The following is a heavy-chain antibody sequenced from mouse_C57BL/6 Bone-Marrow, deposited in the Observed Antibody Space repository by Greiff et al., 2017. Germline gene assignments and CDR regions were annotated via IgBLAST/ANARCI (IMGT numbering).Heavy chain of an antibody. J-gene: IGHJ1*03. Sequence: VKLMESGAELARPGASVKLSCKASGYTFTSYGISWVKQRTGQGLEWIGEIYPRSGNTYYNEKFQGKATLTADKSSSTAYMELRSLTSEDSAVYFCARWLLYWYFDVWGTGTTVTVSS. CDR2: IYPRSGNT. D-gene: IGHD2-3*01. V-gene: IGHV1-81*01. CDR1: GYTFTSYG. CDR3: ARWLLYWYFDV.